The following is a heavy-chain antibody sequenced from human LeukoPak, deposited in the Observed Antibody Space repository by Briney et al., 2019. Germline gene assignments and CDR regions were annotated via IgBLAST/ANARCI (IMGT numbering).Heavy chain of an antibody. V-gene: IGHV3-9*01. CDR1: GFTFDDYA. CDR3: AKGLKGLKFDN. Sequence: PGGSLRLSCAASGFTFDDYAMHWVRQAPGKGLEWVSGISWNSGSIGYADSVKGRFTISRDNAKNSLYLQMNSLRAEDTALYYCAKGLKGLKFDNWGQGTLVTVSS. D-gene: IGHD6-19*01. CDR2: ISWNSGSI. J-gene: IGHJ4*02.